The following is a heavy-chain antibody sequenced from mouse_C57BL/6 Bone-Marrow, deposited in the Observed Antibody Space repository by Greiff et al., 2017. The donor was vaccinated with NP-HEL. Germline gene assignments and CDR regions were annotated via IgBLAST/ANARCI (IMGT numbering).Heavy chain of an antibody. J-gene: IGHJ2*01. CDR3: APIYYDYLYYFDY. CDR2: IYPGDGDT. Sequence: QVQLKQSGPELVKPGASVKISCKASGYAFSSSWMNWVKQRPGKGLEWIGRIYPGDGDTNYNGKFKGKATLTADKSSSTAYMQLSSLTSDDSAVYFFAPIYYDYLYYFDYWGQGTTLTVSS. V-gene: IGHV1-82*01. D-gene: IGHD2-4*01. CDR1: GYAFSSSW.